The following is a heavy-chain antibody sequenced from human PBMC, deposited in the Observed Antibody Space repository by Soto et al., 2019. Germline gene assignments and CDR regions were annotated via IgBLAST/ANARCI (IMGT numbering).Heavy chain of an antibody. CDR2: ISSSGSTI. D-gene: IGHD2-2*01. CDR3: ARDMVVVPAAIGDNWFDP. J-gene: IGHJ5*02. Sequence: QVQLVESGGGLVKPGGSLRLSCAASGFTFSDYYMNWIRQAPGKGLEWVSYISSSGSTIYYADSVKGRFTISRDNAKNSLYLQMNSLRAEDTAVYYCARDMVVVPAAIGDNWFDPWGQGTLVTVSS. V-gene: IGHV3-11*01. CDR1: GFTFSDYY.